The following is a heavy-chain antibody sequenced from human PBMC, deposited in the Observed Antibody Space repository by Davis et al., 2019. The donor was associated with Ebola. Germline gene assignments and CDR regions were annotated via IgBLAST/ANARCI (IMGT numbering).Heavy chain of an antibody. Sequence: PSETLSLTCAISGDSVAGGSGGWNWIRQSPSRGLEWLGRTYYSSKWYIDYAMSVKSRITINPDTSKNQFSLQLNSVTPEDTAVYYCARGWLRGYLDYWGQGTLVTVSS. CDR1: GDSVAGGSGG. CDR3: ARGWLRGYLDY. D-gene: IGHD3-3*01. J-gene: IGHJ4*02. V-gene: IGHV6-1*01. CDR2: TYYSSKWYI.